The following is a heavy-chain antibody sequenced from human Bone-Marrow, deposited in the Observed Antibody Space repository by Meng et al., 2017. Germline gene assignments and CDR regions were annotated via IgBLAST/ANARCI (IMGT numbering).Heavy chain of an antibody. CDR2: IIPIFGTA. Sequence: SVKVSCKASGGTFSSYAISWVRQAPGQGLEWMGGIIPIFGTANYAQKFQGRVTITADKSTSTAYMELSSLRSEDTAVYYCARGESPTCYDSSGYYKFDYWGQGTLVTVSS. J-gene: IGHJ4*01. D-gene: IGHD3-22*01. CDR1: GGTFSSYA. V-gene: IGHV1-69*06. CDR3: ARGESPTCYDSSGYYKFDY.